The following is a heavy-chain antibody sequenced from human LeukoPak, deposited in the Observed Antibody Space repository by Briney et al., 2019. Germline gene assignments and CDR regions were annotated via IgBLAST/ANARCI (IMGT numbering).Heavy chain of an antibody. CDR1: GFTFSSYG. D-gene: IGHD3-22*01. CDR3: ARHRRITMLAVVTYSHYYSLDV. V-gene: IGHV3-30*02. J-gene: IGHJ6*03. CDR2: IRYDGRNK. Sequence: GGSLRLSCAASGFTFSSYGMHWVRQAPGKGLEWVAFIRYDGRNKYYADSVKGRFTISRDNSKNTLYLQMNSLRAEDTAVYYCARHRRITMLAVVTYSHYYSLDVWGKGTTVTISS.